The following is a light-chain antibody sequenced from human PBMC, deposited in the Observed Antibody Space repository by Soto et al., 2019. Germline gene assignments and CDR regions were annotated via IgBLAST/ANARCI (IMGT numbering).Light chain of an antibody. J-gene: IGKJ5*01. Sequence: EIVLTQSPGTLSLSPGERSTLSCRASQSVSSNLAWYHQKPGQAPRLLIYGASTRATGILARFSGSGSGTDFTLTISRLEPEDFAVFYCQQYGSSITFGQGTRLEIK. CDR1: QSVSSN. CDR2: GAS. V-gene: IGKV3-20*01. CDR3: QQYGSSIT.